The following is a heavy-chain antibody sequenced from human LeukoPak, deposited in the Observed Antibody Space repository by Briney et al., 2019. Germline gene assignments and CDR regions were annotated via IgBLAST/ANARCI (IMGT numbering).Heavy chain of an antibody. D-gene: IGHD3-22*01. J-gene: IGHJ1*01. CDR2: IYSTGTT. Sequence: GGSLRLSCAASGFSVSGYYMSWVRQAPGKGLEWVSVIYSTGTTYYADSVKGRFTISRDNAKNSLFLQMDSLRVEDTAVYYCATYSSLNRREFQYWGQGTLLTVSS. V-gene: IGHV3-53*01. CDR1: GFSVSGYY. CDR3: ATYSSLNRREFQY.